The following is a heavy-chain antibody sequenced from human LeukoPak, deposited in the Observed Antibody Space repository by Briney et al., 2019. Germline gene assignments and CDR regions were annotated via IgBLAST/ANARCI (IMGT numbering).Heavy chain of an antibody. J-gene: IGHJ4*02. CDR3: ARGGWSLDY. CDR2: DYYSGST. D-gene: IGHD6-19*01. CDR1: GGSMSSNY. Sequence: PSETLSLTCTISGGSMSSNYWSWIRQPPGKGLEWIGYDYYSGSTNYNPSLKSRVSISVDTSKSQFSLRLSSVTAADTALYYCARGGWSLDYWGQGTLVAVSS. V-gene: IGHV4-59*01.